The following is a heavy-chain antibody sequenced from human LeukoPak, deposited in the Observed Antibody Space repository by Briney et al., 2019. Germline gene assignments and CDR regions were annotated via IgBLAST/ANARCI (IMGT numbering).Heavy chain of an antibody. Sequence: PSETLSLTCTVSGGSIDYYYWTWIRQPAGKGLEWIGRIYTSGDTNYNPSLESRVTISLDKSKSQFSLRLSSVTAADTAVYYCARGLMAGKANWFDPWGHETLVTVSS. J-gene: IGHJ5*02. CDR1: GGSIDYYY. CDR2: IYTSGDT. CDR3: ARGLMAGKANWFDP. D-gene: IGHD6-19*01. V-gene: IGHV4-4*07.